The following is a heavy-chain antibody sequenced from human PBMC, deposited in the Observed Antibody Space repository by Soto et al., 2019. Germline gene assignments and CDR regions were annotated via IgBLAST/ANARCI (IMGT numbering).Heavy chain of an antibody. D-gene: IGHD2-2*01. CDR3: ARLFPRVVPAAIYFDY. Sequence: SETLSLTCTVSGGSISSGDYYWSWIRQPPGKGLEWIGSIYYSGSTYYNPSLKSRVTISVDTSKNQFSLKLSSVTAADTAVYYCARLFPRVVPAAIYFDYWGQGTLVTVSS. CDR1: GGSISSGDYY. J-gene: IGHJ4*02. CDR2: IYYSGST. V-gene: IGHV4-30-4*01.